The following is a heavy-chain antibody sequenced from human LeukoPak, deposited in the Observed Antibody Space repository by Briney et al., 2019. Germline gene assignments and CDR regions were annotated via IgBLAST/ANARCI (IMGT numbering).Heavy chain of an antibody. CDR3: ARFGFSSTSCYVYAFDI. CDR1: GGSFSGYY. CDR2: INHSGST. J-gene: IGHJ3*02. V-gene: IGHV4-34*01. Sequence: PSETLSLTCAVYGGSFSGYYWSWIRQPPGKGLEWIGEINHSGSTTYNPSLKSRVTIPVDTSKNQFSLKLSSVTAAATAVYYCARFGFSSTSCYVYAFDIWGQGTMVTVSS. D-gene: IGHD2-2*01.